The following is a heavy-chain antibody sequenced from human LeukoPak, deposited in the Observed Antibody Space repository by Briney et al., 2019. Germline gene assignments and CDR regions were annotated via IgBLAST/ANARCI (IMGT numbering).Heavy chain of an antibody. CDR3: ARGGVVESSAFDI. CDR1: GFTLSSYA. Sequence: GGSLRLSCAASGFTLSSYAMSWVRQGPGKGLEWVSAISVSGNTYHADSVKGRFTISRDSSKNTIYLQMNSLRAEDTAVYYCARGGVVESSAFDIWGQGTMVTVSS. D-gene: IGHD2-15*01. J-gene: IGHJ3*02. V-gene: IGHV3-23*01. CDR2: ISVSGNT.